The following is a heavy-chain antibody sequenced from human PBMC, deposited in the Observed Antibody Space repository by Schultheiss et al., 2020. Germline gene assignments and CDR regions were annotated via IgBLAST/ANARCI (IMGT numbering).Heavy chain of an antibody. J-gene: IGHJ3*02. CDR1: GFTFSSHS. CDR3: ARDSLPRDAFDI. Sequence: GSLRLSCAASGFTFSSHSMNWVRQAPGKGLEWVSSISSSSSYIYYADSVKGRFTISRDNAKNSLYLQMNSLRAEDTAVYYCARDSLPRDAFDIWGQGTMVTVSS. CDR2: ISSSSSYI. V-gene: IGHV3-21*01.